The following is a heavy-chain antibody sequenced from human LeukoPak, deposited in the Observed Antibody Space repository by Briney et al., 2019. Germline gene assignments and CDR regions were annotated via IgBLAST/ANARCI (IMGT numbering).Heavy chain of an antibody. CDR1: GFTFSSYA. Sequence: PGGSLRLSCAASGFTFSSYAMHSVRQAPGKALEWVAVIPYDGSNKYYADSVKGRFTISRDNSKNTLYLQMNSLRAEDTAVYYCARGAYYDYVWGSYLEYWGQGTLVTVSS. D-gene: IGHD3-16*01. V-gene: IGHV3-30-3*01. CDR2: IPYDGSNK. CDR3: ARGAYYDYVWGSYLEY. J-gene: IGHJ4*02.